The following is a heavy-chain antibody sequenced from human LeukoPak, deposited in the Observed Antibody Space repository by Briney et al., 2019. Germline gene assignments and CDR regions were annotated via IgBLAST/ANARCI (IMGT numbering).Heavy chain of an antibody. CDR3: ARESPNGSGSYYLYYFDY. CDR2: INHSGST. D-gene: IGHD3-10*01. Sequence: SETLSLTCAVYGGSFSGYYWSWIRQPPGKGLEWIGEINHSGSTNYNPSLKSRVTISVDTSKNQFSLKLSSVTAADTAVYYCARESPNGSGSYYLYYFDYWGQGTLVTVSS. V-gene: IGHV4-34*01. CDR1: GGSFSGYY. J-gene: IGHJ4*02.